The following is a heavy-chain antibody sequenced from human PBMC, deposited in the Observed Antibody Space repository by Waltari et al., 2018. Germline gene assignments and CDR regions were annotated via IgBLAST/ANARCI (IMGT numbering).Heavy chain of an antibody. CDR3: ARGIQLWGRGSWYFDN. D-gene: IGHD3-16*01. V-gene: IGHV7-4-1*02. J-gene: IGHJ4*02. CDR2: INSKTGNP. Sequence: QVQLVQSGSELKKPGASVKVSCKASGYIFTNYAMNWVRQAPGQGLAWMGWINSKTGNPTYAQGFRGRFVLSLDASVSTASLQISSLKAEDTAVYYCARGIQLWGRGSWYFDNWGQGTLVTVSS. CDR1: GYIFTNYA.